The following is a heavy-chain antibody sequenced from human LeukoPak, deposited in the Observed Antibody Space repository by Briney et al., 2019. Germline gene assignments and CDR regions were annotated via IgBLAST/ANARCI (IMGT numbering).Heavy chain of an antibody. D-gene: IGHD3-22*01. CDR2: IYYSGST. J-gene: IGHJ6*02. V-gene: IGHV4-59*01. Sequence: SETLSLTCTVSGGSISSYYWSWIRQPPGKGLEWIGYIYYSGSTNYNPSLKSRVTISVDTSKNQFSLKLSSVTAADTAVYYCARVGYYDSSGYSEYYYYYYGMDVWGQGTTVTVSS. CDR3: ARVGYYDSSGYSEYYYYYYGMDV. CDR1: GGSISSYY.